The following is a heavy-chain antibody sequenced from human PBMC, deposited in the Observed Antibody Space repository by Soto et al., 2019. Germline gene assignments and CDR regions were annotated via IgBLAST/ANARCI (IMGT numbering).Heavy chain of an antibody. CDR3: ATVPPWTHGPHPSTVTSQFDY. CDR2: INPSGGST. J-gene: IGHJ4*02. Sequence: ASVKVSCKASGYTFTSYYMHWVRQAPGQGLEWMGIINPSGGSTIYAQKFQGRVTMTEDTSTDTAYMELSSLRSEDTAVYYCATVPPWTHGPHPSTVTSQFDYWGQGTLVTVSS. CDR1: GYTFTSYY. V-gene: IGHV1-46*01. D-gene: IGHD4-17*01.